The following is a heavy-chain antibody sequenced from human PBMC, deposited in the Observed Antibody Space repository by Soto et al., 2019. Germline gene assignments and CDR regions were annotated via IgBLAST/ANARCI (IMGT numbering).Heavy chain of an antibody. CDR1: GFTFSSNG. V-gene: IGHV3-30*18. CDR3: AKGNWNYEGWFDP. CDR2: ISYDGSNK. D-gene: IGHD1-7*01. J-gene: IGHJ5*02. Sequence: QVQLVESGGGVVQPGRSLRLSCAASGFTFSSNGMHWVRQAPGKGLEWVAVISYDGSNKYYADSVKGRFTISRDNSKNTLYLQMNSLRAEDTAGYYCAKGNWNYEGWFDPWGQGTLVTVSS.